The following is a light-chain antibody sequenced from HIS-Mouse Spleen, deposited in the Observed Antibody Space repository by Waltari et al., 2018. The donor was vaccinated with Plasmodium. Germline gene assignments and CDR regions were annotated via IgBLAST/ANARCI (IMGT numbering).Light chain of an antibody. CDR1: QSVSRSY. Sequence: EIVLTQSPGTLSLSPGERATFSCRASQSVSRSYLAWYQQKPGQAPRLLIYGASSRATGIPDRFSGSGSGTDFTLTISRLEPEDFAVYYCQQYGSSPYTFGQGTKLEIK. CDR2: GAS. V-gene: IGKV3-20*01. CDR3: QQYGSSPYT. J-gene: IGKJ2*01.